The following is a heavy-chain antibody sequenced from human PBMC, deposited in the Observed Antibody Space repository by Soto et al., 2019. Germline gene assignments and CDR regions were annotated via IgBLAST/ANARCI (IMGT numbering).Heavy chain of an antibody. Sequence: QVQLMQSRTEVKRPGASVTVSCKTSGYSFTTYGISWVRQAPGQGLEWMGWTSSNNGKTKYAQKFQGSVTMTTDKSTNTVHMELRSLRSGDTAVYYCARTSVAQSEDYFDYWGQGTLVTVSS. CDR1: GYSFTTYG. J-gene: IGHJ4*02. V-gene: IGHV1-18*01. CDR2: TSSNNGKT. D-gene: IGHD5-12*01. CDR3: ARTSVAQSEDYFDY.